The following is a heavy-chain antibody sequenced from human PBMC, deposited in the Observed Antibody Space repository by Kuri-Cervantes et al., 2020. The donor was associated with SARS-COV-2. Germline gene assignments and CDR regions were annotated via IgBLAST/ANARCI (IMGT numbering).Heavy chain of an antibody. D-gene: IGHD2-2*02. CDR1: GGTFSSYA. Sequence: SVKVSCKASGGTFSSYAISWGRQAPGQGLEWMGGIIPIFGTANYAQKFQGRVTITTDESTSTAYMELSSLRSEDTAVYYCARDRGPGQLLYSAFRWFDPWGQGTLVTVSS. CDR2: IIPIFGTA. V-gene: IGHV1-69*05. J-gene: IGHJ5*02. CDR3: ARDRGPGQLLYSAFRWFDP.